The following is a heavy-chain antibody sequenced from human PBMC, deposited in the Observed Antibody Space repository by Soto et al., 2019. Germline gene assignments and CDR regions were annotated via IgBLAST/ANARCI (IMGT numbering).Heavy chain of an antibody. CDR3: ARGDDAMLSPNFDD. CDR1: GGSLNGYL. V-gene: IGHV4-34*01. D-gene: IGHD1-1*01. Sequence: XETLSLPGSVHGGSLNGYLWTWIRHPPGKGLEWIAESTEGGTTNYSPSLKSRVSIALDSSKRQFSLTLSSVTAADTAMYYCARGDDAMLSPNFDDWSQGSLVTVSS. J-gene: IGHJ5*02. CDR2: STEGGTT.